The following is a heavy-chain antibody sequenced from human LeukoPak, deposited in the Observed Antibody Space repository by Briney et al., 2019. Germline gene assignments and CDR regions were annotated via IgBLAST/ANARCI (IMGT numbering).Heavy chain of an antibody. CDR3: AKRSRRLTVVRGVPREDV. V-gene: IGHV3-23*01. Sequence: PGGSLRLSCLTSGFTLSTNAMSWVRQAPGKGLEWVSAISGSGSTYYADSVKGRFTISRDNSKNTLYLQMNSLRAEDTAVYYCAKRSRRLTVVRGVPREDVWGQGTSVTVSS. D-gene: IGHD3-10*01. CDR2: ISGSGST. J-gene: IGHJ6*02. CDR1: GFTLSTNA.